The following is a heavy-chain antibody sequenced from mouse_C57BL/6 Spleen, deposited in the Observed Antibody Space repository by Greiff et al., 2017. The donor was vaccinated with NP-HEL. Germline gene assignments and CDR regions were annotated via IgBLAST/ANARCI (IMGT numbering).Heavy chain of an antibody. CDR1: GYTFTSYW. J-gene: IGHJ4*01. V-gene: IGHV1-50*01. Sequence: QVQLKQPGAELVKPGASVKLSCKASGYTFTSYWMQWVKQRPGQGLEWIGEIDPSDSYTNYNQKFKGKATLTVDTSSSTAYMQLSSLTSEDSAVYYCARRTFGNYAIDYWGQGTSVTVSS. CDR2: IDPSDSYT. CDR3: ARRTFGNYAIDY.